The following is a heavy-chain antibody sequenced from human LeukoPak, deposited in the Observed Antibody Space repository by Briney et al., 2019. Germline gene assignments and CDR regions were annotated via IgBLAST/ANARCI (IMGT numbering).Heavy chain of an antibody. CDR2: IIPIFGTA. CDR3: ATHLWGSSWYGGGFDP. D-gene: IGHD6-13*01. CDR1: GGTFSSYA. Sequence: ASVKVSCKASGGTFSSYAISWVRQAPGQGLEWMGGIIPIFGTANYAQKFQGRVTITADKSTSTAYMELSSLRSEDTAVYYCATHLWGSSWYGGGFDPWGQGTLVTVSS. V-gene: IGHV1-69*06. J-gene: IGHJ5*02.